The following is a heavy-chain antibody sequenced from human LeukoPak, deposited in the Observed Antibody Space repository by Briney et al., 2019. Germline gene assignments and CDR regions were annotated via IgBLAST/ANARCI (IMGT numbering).Heavy chain of an antibody. D-gene: IGHD3-10*01. CDR1: GGSISSGGYY. Sequence: SETLSSTCTVSGGSISSGGYYWSRIRQHPGKGLEWIGYIYYSGSTYYNPSLESRVTISVDTSKNQFSLKLSSVTAADTAVYYCAREITMVSRGERWFDPWGQGTLVTVSS. CDR3: AREITMVSRGERWFDP. V-gene: IGHV4-31*03. J-gene: IGHJ5*02. CDR2: IYYSGST.